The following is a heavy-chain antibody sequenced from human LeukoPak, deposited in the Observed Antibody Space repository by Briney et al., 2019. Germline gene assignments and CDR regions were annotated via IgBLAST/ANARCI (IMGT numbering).Heavy chain of an antibody. D-gene: IGHD5-18*01. Sequence: SETLSLTCTVSGGSISSYYWSWIRQPPGKGLEWIGYIYYSGSTNYNPSLKSRVTISVDTSKNQFSLKLSSVTAADMAVYYCARVGYSYEVDYWGQGTLVTVSS. CDR3: ARVGYSYEVDY. V-gene: IGHV4-59*01. J-gene: IGHJ4*02. CDR2: IYYSGST. CDR1: GGSISSYY.